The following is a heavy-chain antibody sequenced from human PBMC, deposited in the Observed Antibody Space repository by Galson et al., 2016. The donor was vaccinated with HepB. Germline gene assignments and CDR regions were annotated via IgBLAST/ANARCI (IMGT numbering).Heavy chain of an antibody. CDR3: ATGQNFAILDY. V-gene: IGHV3-30*03. Sequence: SLRLSCAASGFTFSTYGMHWVRQAPGKGLEWVAVTSYDESNTYYADSVKGRFTISRDDSKNTLYLQMNSLRLEDTAVYYCATGQNFAILDYWGQGTLVSVSS. CDR1: GFTFSTYG. CDR2: TSYDESNT. D-gene: IGHD2-15*01. J-gene: IGHJ4*02.